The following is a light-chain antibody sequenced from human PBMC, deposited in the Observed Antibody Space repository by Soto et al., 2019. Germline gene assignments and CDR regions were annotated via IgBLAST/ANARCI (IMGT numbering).Light chain of an antibody. CDR2: EVS. CDR3: SSYTSTITPYV. CDR1: SSDVGGYDY. Sequence: QSALTQPASVSGSPGQSITISCTGTSSDVGGYDYVSWYQQHPDKAPKLMIYEVSNRPSGVSNRFSGSKSGNTASLTISGLQAEDEADYYCSSYTSTITPYVFGTGTKLTVL. J-gene: IGLJ1*01. V-gene: IGLV2-14*01.